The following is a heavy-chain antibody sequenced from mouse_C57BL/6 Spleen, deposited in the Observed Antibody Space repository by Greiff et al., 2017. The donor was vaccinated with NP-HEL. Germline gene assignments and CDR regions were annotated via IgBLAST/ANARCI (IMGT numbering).Heavy chain of an antibody. Sequence: QVQLQQPGAELVRPGSSVKLSCKASGYTFTSYWMDWVKQRPGQGLEWIGNIYPSDSETHYNQKFKDKATLTVDKSSSTAHMELRSLTSEDSAVYFCTRGNYWYFDVWGTGTTVTVSS. D-gene: IGHD2-1*01. CDR2: IYPSDSET. CDR1: GYTFTSYW. CDR3: TRGNYWYFDV. J-gene: IGHJ1*03. V-gene: IGHV1-61*01.